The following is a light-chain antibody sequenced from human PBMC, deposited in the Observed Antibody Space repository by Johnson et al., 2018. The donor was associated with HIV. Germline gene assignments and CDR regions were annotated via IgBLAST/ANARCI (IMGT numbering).Light chain of an antibody. CDR2: DNN. J-gene: IGLJ1*01. V-gene: IGLV1-51*01. Sequence: QSVLTQPPSVSAAPGQKVTVSCSGSTSNIGNNYVSWYQQLPGTAPKLLIYDNNKRPSGIPDRFSASKSGTSATLGIPGPQTGDEADYYCGTWDSSLSAGGVFGTGTKVTVL. CDR1: TSNIGNNY. CDR3: GTWDSSLSAGGV.